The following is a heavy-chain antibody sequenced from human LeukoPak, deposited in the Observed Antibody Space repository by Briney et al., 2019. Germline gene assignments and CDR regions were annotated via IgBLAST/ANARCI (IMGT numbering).Heavy chain of an antibody. CDR3: ARGGGYSSPYYYYYGMDV. D-gene: IGHD6-13*01. J-gene: IGHJ6*02. Sequence: SETLSLTCAVYGGSFSGYYWSWIRQPPGKGLEWIGEINHSGSTNYNPSLKSRVAISVDTSKNQFSLKLSSVTAADTAVYYCARGGGYSSPYYYYYGMDVWGQGTMVTVSS. CDR1: GGSFSGYY. V-gene: IGHV4-34*01. CDR2: INHSGST.